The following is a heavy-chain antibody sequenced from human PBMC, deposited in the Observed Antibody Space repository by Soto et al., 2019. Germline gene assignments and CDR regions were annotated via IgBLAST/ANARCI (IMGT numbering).Heavy chain of an antibody. Sequence: PGESLKISCKGFGYSFTSYWIGWVRQMPGKGLEWMGIIYPGDSDTRYGPSFQGQVTISADKSISTAYLQWSSLKASDTAMYYCARCYCSSTSCYSDYYYYGMDVWDQGTTVTVSS. CDR1: GYSFTSYW. CDR2: IYPGDSDT. D-gene: IGHD2-2*02. CDR3: ARCYCSSTSCYSDYYYYGMDV. V-gene: IGHV5-51*01. J-gene: IGHJ6*02.